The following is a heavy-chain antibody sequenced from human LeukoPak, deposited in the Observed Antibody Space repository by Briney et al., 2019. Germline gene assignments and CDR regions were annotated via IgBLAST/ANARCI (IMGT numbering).Heavy chain of an antibody. V-gene: IGHV1-69*04. J-gene: IGHJ4*02. CDR2: IIPILGIA. Sequence: SVNVSRKASGCTFSSYAISWVRQAPAQGLEWMGRIIPILGIANYAQKLQGTVTLTADKSTSTAYLELSSLRSEDTGVYYCARENANSGSSGWGQGTLVTVSS. D-gene: IGHD5-12*01. CDR1: GCTFSSYA. CDR3: ARENANSGSSG.